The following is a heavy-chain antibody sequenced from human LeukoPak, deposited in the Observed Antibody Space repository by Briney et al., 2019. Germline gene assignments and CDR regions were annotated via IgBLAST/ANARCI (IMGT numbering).Heavy chain of an antibody. J-gene: IGHJ6*02. V-gene: IGHV1-18*01. CDR1: GYTFTSYG. Sequence: ASVKVSCKASGYTFTSYGISWVRQAPGQGLEWMGWISAYNGNTNYAQKLQGRVTMTTDTSTSTAYMELRSLRSDDTAVYYCARDFSPNGDYYCYGMDVWGQGTTVTVSS. CDR2: ISAYNGNT. D-gene: IGHD4-17*01. CDR3: ARDFSPNGDYYCYGMDV.